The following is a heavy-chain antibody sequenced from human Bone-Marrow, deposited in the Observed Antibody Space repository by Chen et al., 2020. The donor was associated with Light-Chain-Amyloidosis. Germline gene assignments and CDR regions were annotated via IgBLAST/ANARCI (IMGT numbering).Heavy chain of an antibody. D-gene: IGHD5-12*01. CDR2: IYPDDSDA. V-gene: IGHV5-51*01. CDR3: TRRRDGYNFDY. J-gene: IGHJ4*02. Sequence: GWVRQMPGKGLEWMGVIYPDDSDARYSPSFEGQVTISADKSITTAYLQWRSLKASDTAMYYCTRRRDGYNFDYWGQGTLVTVSS.